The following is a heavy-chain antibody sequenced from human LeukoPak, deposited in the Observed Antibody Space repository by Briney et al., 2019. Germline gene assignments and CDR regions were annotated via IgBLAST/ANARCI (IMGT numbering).Heavy chain of an antibody. Sequence: ALVKVSCKASGYTFTSYDINWVRQATGQGLEWMGWMNPNSGNTGYAQKFQGRVTMTRNTSISTAYMELSSLRSEDTAVYYCARGAVVVPAATTYYYYYYMDVWGKGTTVTVSS. J-gene: IGHJ6*03. CDR3: ARGAVVVPAATTYYYYYYMDV. D-gene: IGHD2-2*01. CDR2: MNPNSGNT. CDR1: GYTFTSYD. V-gene: IGHV1-8*01.